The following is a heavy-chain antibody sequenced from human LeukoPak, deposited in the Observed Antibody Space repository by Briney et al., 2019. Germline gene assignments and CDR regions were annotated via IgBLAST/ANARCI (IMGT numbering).Heavy chain of an antibody. CDR1: GGTFSSYT. CDR2: IIPIFGTT. V-gene: IGHV1-69*01. J-gene: IGHJ6*03. D-gene: IGHD2-2*01. Sequence: SVKVSCKASGGTFSSYTINWVRQAPGQGLEWMGGIIPIFGTTNYAQKFQGRLTITADESTSTAYMELTSLRSEDTAVYYCARDPEGYCSSTNGYGYYYMDVWGKGTTVTVSS. CDR3: ARDPEGYCSSTNGYGYYYMDV.